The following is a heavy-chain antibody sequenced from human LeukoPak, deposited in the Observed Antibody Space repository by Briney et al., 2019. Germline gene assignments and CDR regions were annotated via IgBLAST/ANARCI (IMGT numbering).Heavy chain of an antibody. CDR1: GGTFSSYA. CDR3: ARDGGGAYCGGDCYPQTDAFDI. D-gene: IGHD2-21*02. V-gene: IGHV1-69*05. J-gene: IGHJ3*02. Sequence: SVKVSCKASGGTFSSYAISWVRQAPGQGLEWMGGIIPIFGTANYAQKFQGRVTITTDESTSTAYMELSRLRSEDTAVYYCARDGGGAYCGGDCYPQTDAFDIWGQGTMVTVSS. CDR2: IIPIFGTA.